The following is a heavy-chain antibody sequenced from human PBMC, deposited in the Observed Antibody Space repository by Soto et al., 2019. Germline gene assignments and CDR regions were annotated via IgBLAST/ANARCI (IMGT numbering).Heavy chain of an antibody. CDR3: ARGNWNDDQGAFDI. CDR1: GYTFTSYD. D-gene: IGHD1-1*01. Sequence: ASVKVSCKASGYTFTSYDINWVRQSTGQGLEWMGWMNPNSGNTGYAQKFQGRVTMTRNTSISTAYMELSSLRSEDTAVYYCARGNWNDDQGAFDIWGQGTMVTVSS. V-gene: IGHV1-8*01. J-gene: IGHJ3*02. CDR2: MNPNSGNT.